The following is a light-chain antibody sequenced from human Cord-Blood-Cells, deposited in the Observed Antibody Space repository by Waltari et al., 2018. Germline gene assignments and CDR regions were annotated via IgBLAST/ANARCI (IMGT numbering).Light chain of an antibody. V-gene: IGLV2-23*01. J-gene: IGLJ1*01. Sequence: QSALTQPASVSGSPGQSITIPCTGTSSDVGSYNLFSWYQQHPGKAPKLMIYEGSKRPSGVSNRFSGSKSGNTASLTISGLQAEDEADYYCCSYAGSSPYVFGTGTKVTVL. CDR3: CSYAGSSPYV. CDR2: EGS. CDR1: SSDVGSYNL.